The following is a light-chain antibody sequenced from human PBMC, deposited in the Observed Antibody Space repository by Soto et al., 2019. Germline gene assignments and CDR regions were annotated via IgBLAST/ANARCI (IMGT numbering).Light chain of an antibody. CDR1: ATDVGSYNY. CDR3: SSFTSSLTWV. Sequence: QSALTQPASVSGSPGQSITISCTGTATDVGSYNYVSWYQQHPNKVPKLMIYEVSNRPSGISNRFFGSKSGNTASLTISGLQAEDEADYYCSSFTSSLTWVFGGGTKLTVL. V-gene: IGLV2-14*01. J-gene: IGLJ3*02. CDR2: EVS.